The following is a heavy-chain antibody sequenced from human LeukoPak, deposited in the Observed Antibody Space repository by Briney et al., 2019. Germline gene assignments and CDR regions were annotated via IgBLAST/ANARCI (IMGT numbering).Heavy chain of an antibody. CDR2: ISAYNGNT. D-gene: IGHD2-15*01. Sequence: GASVKVSCKASGYTFTGYGISWVRQAPGQGLEWMGWISAYNGNTNYAQKLQGRVTMTRDTSTSTVYMELSSLRSEDTAVYYCASGRGGGSYDAFDIWGQGTMVTVSS. CDR3: ASGRGGGSYDAFDI. CDR1: GYTFTGYG. V-gene: IGHV1-18*01. J-gene: IGHJ3*02.